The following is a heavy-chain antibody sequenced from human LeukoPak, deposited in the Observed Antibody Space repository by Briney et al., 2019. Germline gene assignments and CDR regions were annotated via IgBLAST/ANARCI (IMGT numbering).Heavy chain of an antibody. CDR2: IYHSGST. Sequence: SETLSLTCAVSGYSISSGYYWGWIRQPPGKGLEWIGSIYHSGSTYYNPSLKSRVTISVDTSKNQFSLKLSSVTAADTAVYYSARQFLEWLSTNWYFDLWGRGTLVTVSS. D-gene: IGHD3-3*01. CDR1: GYSISSGYY. J-gene: IGHJ2*01. V-gene: IGHV4-38-2*01. CDR3: ARQFLEWLSTNWYFDL.